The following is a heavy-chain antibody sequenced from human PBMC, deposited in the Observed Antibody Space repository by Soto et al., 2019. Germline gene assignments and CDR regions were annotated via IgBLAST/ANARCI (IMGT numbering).Heavy chain of an antibody. J-gene: IGHJ1*01. Sequence: ASVKVSCKASGGTFSSYAISWVRQAPGQGLEWMGGIIPIFGTANYAQKFQGRVTITADESTSTAYMELSSLRSEDTAVYYCARDLIAAAGKAEYFQHWGQGTLVTVSS. CDR1: GGTFSSYA. CDR2: IIPIFGTA. D-gene: IGHD6-13*01. CDR3: ARDLIAAAGKAEYFQH. V-gene: IGHV1-69*13.